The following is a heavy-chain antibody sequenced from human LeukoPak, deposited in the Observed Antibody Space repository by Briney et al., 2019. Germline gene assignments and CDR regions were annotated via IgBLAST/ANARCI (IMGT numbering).Heavy chain of an antibody. V-gene: IGHV5-51*01. D-gene: IGHD5-18*01. CDR1: GYSFTSYW. CDR2: IYPGDSDT. CDR3: ARRRINVDTAMADYFDY. Sequence: GESLKISCKGSGYSFTSYWIGWVRQVPGKGLEWMGIIYPGDSDTRYSPSFQGQVTISADKSISTAYLQWSSLKASDTAMYYCARRRINVDTAMADYFDYWGQGTLVTVSS. J-gene: IGHJ4*02.